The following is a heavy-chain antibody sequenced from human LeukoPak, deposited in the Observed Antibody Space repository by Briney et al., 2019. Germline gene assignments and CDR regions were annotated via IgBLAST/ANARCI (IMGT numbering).Heavy chain of an antibody. CDR1: GFTLISYW. V-gene: IGHV3-7*01. Sequence: PGGSLRLSCAASGFTLISYWMSWVRLAPGKGLEWVANVKQDGSEKYYVDSVKGRFTISRDNAKNSLYLQMNSLRAEDTAVYYWARALDSSSSLYQPFEYWGQGALVTVSS. J-gene: IGHJ4*02. CDR3: ARALDSSSSLYQPFEY. CDR2: VKQDGSEK. D-gene: IGHD2-2*01.